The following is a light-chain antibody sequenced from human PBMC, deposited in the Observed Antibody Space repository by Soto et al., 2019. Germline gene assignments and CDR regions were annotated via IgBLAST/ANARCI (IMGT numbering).Light chain of an antibody. J-gene: IGKJ1*01. CDR3: QQYGSSPWT. Sequence: EIVLTQSPGTLSLSPGERATLSCRASQSVSSNYLAWYQQKPGQAPRPLIYGASSRATGIPDRFSGSGAGTDFTLTISRLESEDFAVYYCQQYGSSPWTFGPGTKV. V-gene: IGKV3-20*01. CDR1: QSVSSNY. CDR2: GAS.